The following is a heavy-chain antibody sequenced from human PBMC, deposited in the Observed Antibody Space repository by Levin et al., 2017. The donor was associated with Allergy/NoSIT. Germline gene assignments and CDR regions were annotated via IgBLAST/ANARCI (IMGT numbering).Heavy chain of an antibody. CDR3: AREVGSAKPHFDY. CDR1: GFTFSSYA. J-gene: IGHJ4*02. V-gene: IGHV3-30-3*01. CDR2: ISYDGSNK. Sequence: GGSLRLSCAASGFTFSSYAMHWVRQAPGKGLEWVAVISYDGSNKYYADSVKGRFTISRDNSKNTLYLQMNSLRAEDTAVYYCAREVGSAKPHFDYWGQGTLVTVSS. D-gene: IGHD6-19*01.